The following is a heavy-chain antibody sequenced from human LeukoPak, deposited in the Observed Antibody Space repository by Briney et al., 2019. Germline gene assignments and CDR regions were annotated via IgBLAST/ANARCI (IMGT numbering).Heavy chain of an antibody. CDR1: GFTFSSYE. J-gene: IGHJ4*02. CDR3: AKDLGLYSSSWYGTPYFDY. Sequence: GGSLRLSCAASGFTFSSYEMNWVRQAPGKGLEWVSYISSSGSTIYYADSVKGRFTISRDNSKNTLYLQMNSLRAEDTAVYYCAKDLGLYSSSWYGTPYFDYWGQGTLVTVSS. D-gene: IGHD6-13*01. CDR2: ISSSGSTI. V-gene: IGHV3-48*03.